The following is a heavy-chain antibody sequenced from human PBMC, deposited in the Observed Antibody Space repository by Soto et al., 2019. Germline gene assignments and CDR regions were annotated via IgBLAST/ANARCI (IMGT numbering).Heavy chain of an antibody. Sequence: KPSETLSLTCAVYGGSFSGYYWSWIRQPPGKGLEWIGEINHSGSTNYNPSLKSRVTISVDTSKNQFSLKLSSVTAADTAVYYCARGPLAPRVGGYSSSWYYYYYYGMDVWGQGTTVTVSS. V-gene: IGHV4-34*01. J-gene: IGHJ6*02. D-gene: IGHD6-13*01. CDR2: INHSGST. CDR3: ARGPLAPRVGGYSSSWYYYYYYGMDV. CDR1: GGSFSGYY.